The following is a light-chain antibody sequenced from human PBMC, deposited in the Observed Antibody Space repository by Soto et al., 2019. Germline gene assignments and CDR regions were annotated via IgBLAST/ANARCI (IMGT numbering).Light chain of an antibody. Sequence: QSALTQPASVSGSPGQSITVSCTGTSSDVGAYNYVSWYQQHPGKAPKLIISGVSNRPSGVSNRFSASKSGNTASLTISGLQAEDEADDYCISFTTSVTYVFGTGTKLTVL. CDR3: ISFTTSVTYV. CDR2: GVS. CDR1: SSDVGAYNY. V-gene: IGLV2-14*03. J-gene: IGLJ1*01.